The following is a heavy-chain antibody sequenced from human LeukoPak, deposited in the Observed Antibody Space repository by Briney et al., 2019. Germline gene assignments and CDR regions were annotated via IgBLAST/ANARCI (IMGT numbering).Heavy chain of an antibody. CDR2: IKQDGSEK. V-gene: IGHV3-7*01. CDR3: ARNQRRLDY. CDR1: GFTFSSYW. D-gene: IGHD1-14*01. Sequence: GGSLRLSCAASGFTFSSYWMSWVRQVPGKGLELVANIKQDGSEKYYVDSVKGRFTISRDNAKNSLYLQVNSLRAEDTAVYYCARNQRRLDYWGQGTLVTVSS. J-gene: IGHJ4*02.